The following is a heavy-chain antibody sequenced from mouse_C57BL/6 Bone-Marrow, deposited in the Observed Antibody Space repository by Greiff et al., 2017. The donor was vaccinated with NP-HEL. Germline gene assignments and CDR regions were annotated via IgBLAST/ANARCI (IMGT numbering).Heavy chain of an antibody. V-gene: IGHV5-6*01. Sequence: EVKLMESGGDLVKPGGSLKLSCAASGFTFSSYCMSWVRQTPDKRLEWVATISSGGSYTYYPDSVKGRFTISRDNAKNTLYLQMSSLKSEDTAMYYCASQLRGFAYWGQGTVVTVSA. D-gene: IGHD1-1*01. J-gene: IGHJ3*01. CDR2: ISSGGSYT. CDR1: GFTFSSYC. CDR3: ASQLRGFAY.